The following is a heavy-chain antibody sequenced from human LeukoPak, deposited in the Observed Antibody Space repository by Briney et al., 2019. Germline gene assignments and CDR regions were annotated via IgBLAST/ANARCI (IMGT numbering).Heavy chain of an antibody. V-gene: IGHV3-30*03. Sequence: PGGSLRLSCAASGFTFSSYGMHWVRQAPGKGLEWVAVISYDGSNKYYADPVKGRFTISRDNAKTSLFLQMNSLRIDDTAMYYCTRTVNSASDFWGQGTLVTVSS. J-gene: IGHJ4*02. CDR3: TRTVNSASDF. CDR1: GFTFSSYG. D-gene: IGHD4-23*01. CDR2: ISYDGSNK.